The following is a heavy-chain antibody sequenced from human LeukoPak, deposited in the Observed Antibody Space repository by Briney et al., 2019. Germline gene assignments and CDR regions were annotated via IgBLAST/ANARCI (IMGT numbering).Heavy chain of an antibody. CDR1: GYTFTSCD. J-gene: IGHJ4*02. CDR2: MNPNSGNT. V-gene: IGHV1-8*01. CDR3: TRGSSGRRDN. Sequence: ASVKVSCKASGYTFTSCDINWVRQATGQGLEWMGWMNPNSGNTGYGQSFQGRITLTRDISIGTAYMELRNLTPEDTAIYYCTRGSSGRRDNWGQGTLVTVSA. D-gene: IGHD6-19*01.